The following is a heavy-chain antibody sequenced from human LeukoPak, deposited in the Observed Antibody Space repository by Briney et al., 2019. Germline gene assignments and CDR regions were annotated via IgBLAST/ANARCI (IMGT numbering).Heavy chain of an antibody. CDR2: IIPIFGTA. D-gene: IGHD2-15*01. V-gene: IGHV1-69*13. CDR3: ASWGGQLGYCSGGSCENWFDP. Sequence: SVKVSCTASGGTFSSYAISWVRQAPGQGLEWMGGIIPIFGTANYAQKFQGRVTITAVESTSTAYMELSSLRSEDTAVYYCASWGGQLGYCSGGSCENWFDPWGQGTLVTVSS. CDR1: GGTFSSYA. J-gene: IGHJ5*02.